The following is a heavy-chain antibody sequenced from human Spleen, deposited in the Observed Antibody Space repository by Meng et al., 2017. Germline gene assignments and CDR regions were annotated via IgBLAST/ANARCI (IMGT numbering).Heavy chain of an antibody. CDR2: IYHSGST. CDR1: GGSISSIDW. Sequence: QVQLQESGPGLVKPSGTLSLTCVVSGGSISSIDWWSWVRQPPGKGLEWIGEIYHSGSTNYNPSLKSRVTISVDMSKNQFSLKLSSLTAADTAVYYCARTRLFDFWSGSTPFDYWGQGTLVTVSS. V-gene: IGHV4-4*02. CDR3: ARTRLFDFWSGSTPFDY. D-gene: IGHD3-3*01. J-gene: IGHJ4*02.